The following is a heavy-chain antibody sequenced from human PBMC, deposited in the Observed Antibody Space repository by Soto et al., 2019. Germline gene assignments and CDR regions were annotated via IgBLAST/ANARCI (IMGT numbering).Heavy chain of an antibody. J-gene: IGHJ3*02. D-gene: IGHD3-3*02. CDR3: AQPQEHYAFDI. CDR1: GFSLSTSGVG. V-gene: IGHV2-5*02. CDR2: IYWDDDK. Sequence: QITLKESGPTLVKPTQTLTLTCTFSGFSLSTSGVGVGWIRQPPGQALEWLALIYWDDDKRYSPSLKSRLTITKDTSNNQVVLTMTNMDPVDTATYYCAQPQEHYAFDIWGQGTMVTVSS.